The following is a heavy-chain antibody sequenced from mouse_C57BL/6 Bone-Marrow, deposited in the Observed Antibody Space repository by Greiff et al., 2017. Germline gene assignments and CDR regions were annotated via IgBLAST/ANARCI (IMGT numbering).Heavy chain of an antibody. CDR3: VIWSPLAW. Sequence: QVHVKQPGAELVKPGASVKVSCKASGYTFTSYWMHWVKQRPGQGLEWIGRIHPSDSDTNYNQKFKGKATLTVDKSSSTAYMQLSGLTSEDSAVYYCVIWSPLAWWGQGTLVTVSS. J-gene: IGHJ3*01. CDR2: IHPSDSDT. V-gene: IGHV1-74*01. CDR1: GYTFTSYW.